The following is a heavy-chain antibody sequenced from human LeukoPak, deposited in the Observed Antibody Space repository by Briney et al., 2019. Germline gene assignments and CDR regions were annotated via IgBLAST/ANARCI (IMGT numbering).Heavy chain of an antibody. J-gene: IGHJ5*02. CDR2: IKRKTDGGTT. Sequence: NTGGSLRLSCAASGFTFSNAWMSWVRQAPGKGLEWVGRIKRKTDGGTTDYAAPVKGRFSISRDDSKNMLYLQMNTLKTEDTAVYYCTTDEWSWGQRILVTVSS. V-gene: IGHV3-15*01. D-gene: IGHD3-3*01. CDR1: GFTFSNAW. CDR3: TTDEWS.